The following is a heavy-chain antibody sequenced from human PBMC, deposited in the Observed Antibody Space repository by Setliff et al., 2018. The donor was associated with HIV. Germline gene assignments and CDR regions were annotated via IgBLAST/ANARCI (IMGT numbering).Heavy chain of an antibody. V-gene: IGHV3-66*02. CDR3: ARVADGYNSYFDY. J-gene: IGHJ4*02. Sequence: GSLRLSCAASGFTVSTYYMSWVRQAPGKGLEWVSTIYSGGSTYHADSVKGRFTLSRDTSKNTLFLQMNSLRPEDAAVYYCARVADGYNSYFDYWGQGTVVTVSS. CDR1: GFTVSTYY. D-gene: IGHD5-18*01. CDR2: IYSGGST.